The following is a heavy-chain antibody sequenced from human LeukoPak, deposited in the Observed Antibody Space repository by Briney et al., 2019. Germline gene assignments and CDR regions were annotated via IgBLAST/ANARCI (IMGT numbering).Heavy chain of an antibody. CDR1: GFTFSSYG. CDR3: AKGPGYYPTYVDY. J-gene: IGHJ4*02. V-gene: IGHV3-30*02. Sequence: PGGSLRLSCAASGFTFSSYGMHWVRQAPGKGLEWVAFRRYEGSNKFYADSVKGRFTISRDNSKNTLYLQMNSLRVEDTAVYYCAKGPGYYPTYVDYWGQGTLVTVSS. D-gene: IGHD3-22*01. CDR2: RRYEGSNK.